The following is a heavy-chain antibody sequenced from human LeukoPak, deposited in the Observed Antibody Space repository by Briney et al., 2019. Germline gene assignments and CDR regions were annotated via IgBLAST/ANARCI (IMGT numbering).Heavy chain of an antibody. D-gene: IGHD5-12*01. CDR2: IRSKANSYAT. CDR3: TTYAGRYSGYDSHYYYYMDV. CDR1: GFTFSTFA. J-gene: IGHJ6*03. Sequence: GGSLRLSCAASGFTFSTFAMIWVRQASGKGLEWVGRIRSKANSYATAYAASVKGRFTISRDDSKNTAYLQMNSLKTEDTAVYYCTTYAGRYSGYDSHYYYYMDVWGKGTTVTISS. V-gene: IGHV3-73*01.